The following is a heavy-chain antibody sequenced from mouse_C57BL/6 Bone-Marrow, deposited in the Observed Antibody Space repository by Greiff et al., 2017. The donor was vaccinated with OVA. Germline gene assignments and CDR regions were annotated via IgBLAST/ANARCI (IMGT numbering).Heavy chain of an antibody. D-gene: IGHD2-3*01. V-gene: IGHV1-54*01. J-gene: IGHJ3*01. CDR2: INPGSGGT. CDR3: AREDGYYAWFAY. Sequence: VQRVESGAELVRPGTSVKVSCKASGYAFTNYLIEWVKQRPGQGLEWIGVINPGSGGTNYNEKFKGKATLTADKSSSTAYMQLSSLTSEDSAVYFCAREDGYYAWFAYWGQGTLVTVSA. CDR1: GYAFTNYL.